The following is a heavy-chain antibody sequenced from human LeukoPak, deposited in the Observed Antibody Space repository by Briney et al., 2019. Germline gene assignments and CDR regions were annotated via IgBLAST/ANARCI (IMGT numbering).Heavy chain of an antibody. CDR2: ISGNGGST. D-gene: IGHD2-15*01. V-gene: IGHV3-23*01. CDR3: TKSVAGRLDY. CDR1: GLSFSSYA. Sequence: GGSLRLSCAASGLSFSSYARSWVRQAPGKGLEWVSVISGNGGSTDYADAVKGRFTSSRDNSKNTLFLQMNTLRAEDTAVYYCTKSVAGRLDYWGQGTLVTVSS. J-gene: IGHJ4*02.